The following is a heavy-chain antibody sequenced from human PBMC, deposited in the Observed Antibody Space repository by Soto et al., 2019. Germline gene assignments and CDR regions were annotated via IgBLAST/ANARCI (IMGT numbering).Heavy chain of an antibody. V-gene: IGHV3-23*01. CDR2: ISGSGGST. J-gene: IGHJ4*02. CDR1: GFTFSNYA. Sequence: EVQLLESGGGLVQPGGSLRLSCAASGFTFSNYAVTWVRQAPGKGLEWVSTISGSGGSTYYADSVKGRLTISRDNSKNTLYMQMNSLRAEDKDVYYCAKDQGSSWYEIDYWGQGTLVTVSS. D-gene: IGHD6-13*01. CDR3: AKDQGSSWYEIDY.